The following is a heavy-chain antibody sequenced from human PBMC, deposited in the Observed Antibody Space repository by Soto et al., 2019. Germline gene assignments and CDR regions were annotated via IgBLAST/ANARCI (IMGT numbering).Heavy chain of an antibody. CDR2: ISAYNGNT. CDR1: GYTFTSYG. V-gene: IGHV1-18*01. Sequence: GASVKVSCKASGYTFTSYGISWVRQAPGQGLEWMGWISAYNGNTNYAQKLQGRVTMTTDTSTSTAYMELRSLRSDDTAVYYCARLADNTLRRYYYDTKLRYFDYWGQGTLVTVSS. CDR3: ARLADNTLRRYYYDTKLRYFDY. D-gene: IGHD3-22*01. J-gene: IGHJ4*02.